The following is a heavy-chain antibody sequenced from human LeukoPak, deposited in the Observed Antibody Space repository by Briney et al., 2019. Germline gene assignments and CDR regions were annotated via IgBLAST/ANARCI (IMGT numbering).Heavy chain of an antibody. D-gene: IGHD6-13*01. J-gene: IGHJ4*02. Sequence: SETLSLTCTVSGGSVSSGSYYWSWIRQPPGKGLEWIGYNYYSGSTNYNPSLKSRVTISVDTSKNQFSLKLSSVTAADTAVYYCARESPDSSFDYWGQGTLVTVSS. CDR3: ARESPDSSFDY. CDR2: NYYSGST. V-gene: IGHV4-61*01. CDR1: GGSVSSGSYY.